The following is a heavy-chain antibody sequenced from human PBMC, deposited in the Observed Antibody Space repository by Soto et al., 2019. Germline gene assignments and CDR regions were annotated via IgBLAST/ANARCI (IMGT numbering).Heavy chain of an antibody. CDR2: ISYDGSNK. J-gene: IGHJ4*02. V-gene: IGHV3-30-3*01. CDR1: GFTFSSYA. Sequence: GGSLRLSCAASGFTFSSYAMHWVRQAPGKGLEWVAVISYDGSNKYYADSVKGRFTISRDRSKNTLYLQMNSLRVEDTAVYYCAREAESLDYWGQGTLVTVSS. CDR3: AREAESLDY.